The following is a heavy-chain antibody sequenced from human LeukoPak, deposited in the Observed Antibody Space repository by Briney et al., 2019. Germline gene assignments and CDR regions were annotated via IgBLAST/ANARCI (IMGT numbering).Heavy chain of an antibody. Sequence: GESLKISCKGSGYSINNYWIAWVRQMPGKGLEWLGIIYPADSDIRYSPSFQGQVTISADKSISTAYLQWNSLKASDTAMYYCARQEYCSGASCYTWFDPWGQGTLVTVSS. CDR1: GYSINNYW. CDR2: IYPADSDI. V-gene: IGHV5-51*01. CDR3: ARQEYCSGASCYTWFDP. J-gene: IGHJ5*02. D-gene: IGHD2-15*01.